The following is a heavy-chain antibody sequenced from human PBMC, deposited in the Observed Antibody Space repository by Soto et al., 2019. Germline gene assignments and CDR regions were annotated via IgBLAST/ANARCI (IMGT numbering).Heavy chain of an antibody. Sequence: PGGSLRLSCAASGFTFSNYAMSWVRQAPGSGPEWVSSISGSGGGTFYTNSVKGRFTISRDDAEHTLSLLMNSLTAEDTAVYYCVRDSQWAFDYWGQGTLVTVSS. CDR1: GFTFSNYA. V-gene: IGHV3-23*01. CDR2: ISGSGGGT. CDR3: VRDSQWAFDY. D-gene: IGHD1-26*01. J-gene: IGHJ4*02.